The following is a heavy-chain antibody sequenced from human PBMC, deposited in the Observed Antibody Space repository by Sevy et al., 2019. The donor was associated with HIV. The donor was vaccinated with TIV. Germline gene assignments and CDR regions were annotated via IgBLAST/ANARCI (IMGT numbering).Heavy chain of an antibody. V-gene: IGHV3-30*18. CDR3: AKQLYAYGDNFDY. D-gene: IGHD4-17*01. CDR2: ISYDGSNK. Sequence: GESLKISCAASGFTFSSYGMHWVRQAPGKGLEWVAVISYDGSNKYYADSVKGRFTISRDNSKNTLYLQMNSLRAEDTAVYYCAKQLYAYGDNFDYWGQGTLVTVSS. J-gene: IGHJ4*02. CDR1: GFTFSSYG.